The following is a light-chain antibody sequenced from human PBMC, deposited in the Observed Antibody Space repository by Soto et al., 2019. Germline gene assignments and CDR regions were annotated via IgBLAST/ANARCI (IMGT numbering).Light chain of an antibody. V-gene: IGKV3-15*01. CDR3: QQRSNWPLT. J-gene: IGKJ4*01. CDR1: QSLSGN. CDR2: RAS. Sequence: EIVMTQSPATLAGSPGETVTLSCRASQSLSGNLAWYQQKPGQAPRLLIFRASTRATGVPARFGGRGSGTEFTLTISGLQSEDFAVYYCQQRSNWPLTFGGGTKVEIK.